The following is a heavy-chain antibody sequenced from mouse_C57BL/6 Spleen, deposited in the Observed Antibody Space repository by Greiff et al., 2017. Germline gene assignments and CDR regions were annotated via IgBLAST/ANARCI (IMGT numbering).Heavy chain of an antibody. CDR2: INPRNGGT. Sequence: QVQLQQPGPELVKPGASVKLSCKASGYTFTSYWMHWVKQRPGKGLEWIGNINPRNGGTNYNEKLKSKATLTVDKSSSTAYMQRSSLTSEDSAVYDCAGSDSNYLYFCGWGTGTTVTVSS. CDR1: GYTFTSYW. D-gene: IGHD2-5*01. J-gene: IGHJ1*03. CDR3: AGSDSNYLYFCG. V-gene: IGHV1-53*01.